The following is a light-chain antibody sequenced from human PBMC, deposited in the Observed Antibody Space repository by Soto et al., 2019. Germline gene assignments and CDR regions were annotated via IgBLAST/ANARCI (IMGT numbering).Light chain of an antibody. CDR2: DVS. Sequence: QSALTQPASVSGSPGQSITISCTGTSSDFGGYNYVSWYQHHPGKAPKLLIYDVSYRPSGISYRFSGSNSDNTASLTISGLQPEDEADYYCSSYTTSNTRQIVFGTGTKVTV. V-gene: IGLV2-14*03. CDR3: SSYTTSNTRQIV. CDR1: SSDFGGYNY. J-gene: IGLJ1*01.